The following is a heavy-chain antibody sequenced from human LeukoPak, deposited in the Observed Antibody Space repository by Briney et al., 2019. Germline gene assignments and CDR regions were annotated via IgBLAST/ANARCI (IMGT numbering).Heavy chain of an antibody. CDR3: ARGTVLTQRYFDY. CDR2: IYYSGST. Sequence: SETLSLTCTVSGGSISSYYWSWIRQPPGKGLECIGYIYYSGSTNYNPSLKSRVTISVDTSKNQFSLKLSSVTAADTAVYYCARGTVLTQRYFDYWGQGTLVTVSS. V-gene: IGHV4-59*01. CDR1: GGSISSYY. D-gene: IGHD4-17*01. J-gene: IGHJ4*02.